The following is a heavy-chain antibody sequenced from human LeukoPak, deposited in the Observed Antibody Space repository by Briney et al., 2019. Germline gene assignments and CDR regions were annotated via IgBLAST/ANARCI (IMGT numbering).Heavy chain of an antibody. D-gene: IGHD3-3*01. CDR2: ISSSSSTI. J-gene: IGHJ4*02. V-gene: IGHV3-48*01. CDR3: ATGPTYYDFWSGPYYFDY. CDR1: GFTFSSYS. Sequence: GGSLRLSCAASGFTFSSYSMNWVRQAPGKGLEWVSYISSSSSTIYYADSVKGRFTISRDNAKNLLYLQMNSLRAEDTAVYYCATGPTYYDFWSGPYYFDYWGQGTLVTVSS.